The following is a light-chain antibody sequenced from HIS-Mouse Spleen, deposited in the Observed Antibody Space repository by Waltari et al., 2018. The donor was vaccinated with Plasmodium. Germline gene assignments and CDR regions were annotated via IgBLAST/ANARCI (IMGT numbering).Light chain of an antibody. CDR2: STN. CDR1: SGSVSTSYY. J-gene: IGLJ2*01. CDR3: VLYMGSGNRV. Sequence: QTVVTQEPSFSVSPGGTVTLTCGLSSGSVSTSYYPSWYQQTPGQAPRTLIYSTNTRSSGVPDRCSGSILGNKAALTITGAQADDESDYYCVLYMGSGNRVFGGGTKLTVL. V-gene: IGLV8-61*01.